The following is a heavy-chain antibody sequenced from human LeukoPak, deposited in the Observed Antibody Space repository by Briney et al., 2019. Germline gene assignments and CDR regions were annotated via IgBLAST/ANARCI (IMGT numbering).Heavy chain of an antibody. CDR1: GYTFTGYC. D-gene: IGHD3-10*01. CDR2: INPNSGGT. V-gene: IGHV1-2*02. CDR3: ARDYRPYYYGSGSYPVDY. Sequence: GASVKVSCKASGYTFTGYCMHWVRQAPGQGLEWMGWINPNSGGTNYAQKFQGRVTMTRDTSISTAYMELSRLRSDDTAVYYCARDYRPYYYGSGSYPVDYWGQGTLVTVSS. J-gene: IGHJ4*02.